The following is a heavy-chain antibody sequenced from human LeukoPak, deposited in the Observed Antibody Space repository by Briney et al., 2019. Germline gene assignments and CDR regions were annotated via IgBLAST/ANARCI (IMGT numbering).Heavy chain of an antibody. D-gene: IGHD6-19*01. CDR1: GFTFSGYA. CDR3: ARASSSGWFENWFDP. CDR2: ISYNGINK. Sequence: GRSLRLSCAASGFTFSGYAMHWVRQAPGKGLEWVAVISYNGINKYYADSVKGRFTISRDNSKNTLYLQMNSLRAEDTAVYYCARASSSGWFENWFDPWGQGTLVTVSS. J-gene: IGHJ5*02. V-gene: IGHV3-30*03.